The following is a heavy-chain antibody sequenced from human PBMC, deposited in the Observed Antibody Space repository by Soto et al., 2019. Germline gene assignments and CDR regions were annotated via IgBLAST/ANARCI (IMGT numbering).Heavy chain of an antibody. Sequence: GASVKVSCKASGYTFTGYYMHWVRQAPGQGLEWMGWINPNSGGTNYAQKFQGWVTMTRDTSISTAYMELSRLRSDDTAVYYCARGYSSSKSDDEYFQHWGQGTLVTVSS. J-gene: IGHJ1*01. CDR3: ARGYSSSKSDDEYFQH. D-gene: IGHD6-13*01. CDR2: INPNSGGT. CDR1: GYTFTGYY. V-gene: IGHV1-2*04.